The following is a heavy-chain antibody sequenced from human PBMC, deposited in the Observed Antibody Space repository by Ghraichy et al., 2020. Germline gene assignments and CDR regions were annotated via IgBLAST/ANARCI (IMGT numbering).Heavy chain of an antibody. V-gene: IGHV4-4*07. D-gene: IGHD3-3*01. CDR1: GGSIRRYY. Sequence: SETLSLTCTASGGSIRRYYWSWIRQPAGKGLEWIGRIYINGSINYNPSLKSRVTMSLDTSKNQFSLKLSSVTAADTAVYYCASTYFDFWSDSSGYGMDVWGQGTTVTVSS. J-gene: IGHJ6*02. CDR2: IYINGSI. CDR3: ASTYFDFWSDSSGYGMDV.